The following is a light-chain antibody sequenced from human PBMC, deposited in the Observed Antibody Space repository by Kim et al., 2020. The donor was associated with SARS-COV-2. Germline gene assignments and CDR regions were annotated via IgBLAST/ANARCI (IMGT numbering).Light chain of an antibody. Sequence: GQRVTVSCSGGTSNIGTNGVNWYQQVPGTAPKLLIYDDNRRPSGVPDRVSASKSGTSAALAIGGLQSEDEAHYYCATWDNGLKGWVFGGGTQLTVL. V-gene: IGLV1-44*01. CDR1: TSNIGTNG. CDR2: DDN. CDR3: ATWDNGLKGWV. J-gene: IGLJ3*02.